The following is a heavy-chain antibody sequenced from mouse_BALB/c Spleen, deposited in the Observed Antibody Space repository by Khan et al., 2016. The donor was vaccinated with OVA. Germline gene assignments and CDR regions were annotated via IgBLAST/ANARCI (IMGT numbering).Heavy chain of an antibody. V-gene: IGHV2-6-1*01. CDR3: ARQPYFHYYIMDY. J-gene: IGHJ4*01. D-gene: IGHD2-10*01. CDR2: IWSDGST. Sequence: QVQLKESGPGLVAPSQSLSITCTISGFSFTNYGIHWVRQPPGKGLEWLVLIWSDGSTSYNSALKSRLIIIRDNSNSQVFLRMNSLQTDDTAMYYCARQPYFHYYIMDYWGQGTSVIVSS. CDR1: GFSFTNYG.